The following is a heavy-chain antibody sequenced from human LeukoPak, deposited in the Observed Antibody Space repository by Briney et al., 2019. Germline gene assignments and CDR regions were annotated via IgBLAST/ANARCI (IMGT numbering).Heavy chain of an antibody. J-gene: IGHJ5*01. Sequence: SETLSLTCTVSGDSMSSSSYYWGWIRQPPGKGLEWIASIYYSGSTFYNPSLRSRVTISVDKSRNRFSLTLSSVTASDTSVYYCARHGIDNYDPSAYSNWFDPWGQGTLVTVSS. CDR1: GDSMSSSSYY. D-gene: IGHD3-22*01. CDR3: ARHGIDNYDPSAYSNWFDP. CDR2: IYYSGST. V-gene: IGHV4-39*01.